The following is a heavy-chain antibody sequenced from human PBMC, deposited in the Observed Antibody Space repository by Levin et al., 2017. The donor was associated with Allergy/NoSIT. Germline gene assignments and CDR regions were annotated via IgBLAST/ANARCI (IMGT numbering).Heavy chain of an antibody. CDR2: IIPILGIA. J-gene: IGHJ5*02. CDR1: GGTFSSYA. V-gene: IGHV1-69*04. Sequence: SVKVSCKASGGTFSSYAISWVRQAPGQGLEWMGRIIPILGIANYAQKFQGRVTITADKSTSTAYMELSSLRSEDTAVYYCAREGSGWEKPWFDPWGQGTLVTVSS. D-gene: IGHD6-19*01. CDR3: AREGSGWEKPWFDP.